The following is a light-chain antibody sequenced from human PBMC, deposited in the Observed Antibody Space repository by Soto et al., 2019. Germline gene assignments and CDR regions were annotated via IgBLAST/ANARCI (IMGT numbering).Light chain of an antibody. CDR2: DSN. CDR1: SSNIGSNY. J-gene: IGLJ1*01. V-gene: IGLV1-51*01. Sequence: QSVLTQPPSVSAAPGQTVSISCSGSSSNIGSNYVSWYQQLPGAAPKLLSYDSNKRPSGIPERFSASKSGTSATLGITGLQTGDEADYYCGAWDGSLRLYVFGTGTKVTVL. CDR3: GAWDGSLRLYV.